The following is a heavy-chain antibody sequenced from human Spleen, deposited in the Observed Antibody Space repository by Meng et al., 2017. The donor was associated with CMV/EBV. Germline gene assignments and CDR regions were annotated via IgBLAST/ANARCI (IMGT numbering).Heavy chain of an antibody. Sequence: SCAASGFTFTRHWMSWVRQAPGKGLERMDNIKQDGSDKYYVDSVKGRFNISRDNAKNSLYLQMNSLGAEDTAVHYCARGRHYDFWSGYLEGSYYFDYWGQGTLVTVSS. CDR3: ARGRHYDFWSGYLEGSYYFDY. CDR2: IKQDGSDK. D-gene: IGHD3-3*01. V-gene: IGHV3-7*01. CDR1: GFTFTRHW. J-gene: IGHJ4*02.